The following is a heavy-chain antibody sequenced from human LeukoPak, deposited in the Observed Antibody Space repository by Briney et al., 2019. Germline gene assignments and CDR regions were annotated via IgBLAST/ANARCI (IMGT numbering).Heavy chain of an antibody. CDR1: GFSLSTSGMC. V-gene: IGHV2-70*11. J-gene: IGHJ4*02. Sequence: SGPTLVHPTQTLTLTCTFSGFSLSTSGMCVSWIRQPPGKALEWLARIDWDDDKYYSTSLKTRLTISKDTSKNQVVLTMTNMDPVDTATYYCARSRITIFGVVLDYWGQGTLVTVSS. D-gene: IGHD3-3*01. CDR3: ARSRITIFGVVLDY. CDR2: IDWDDDK.